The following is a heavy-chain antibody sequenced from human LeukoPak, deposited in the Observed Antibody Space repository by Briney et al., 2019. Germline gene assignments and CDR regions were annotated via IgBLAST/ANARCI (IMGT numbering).Heavy chain of an antibody. Sequence: ASVKVSCKASGYTFTSYTISWVRQAPGQGLEWMGWISVYNGNTNYAQKLQGRVTMTTDTSTSTAYMEVRSLRSDDTAVYYCARVREPYGSGTYFDYWGQGTLVTVSS. CDR2: ISVYNGNT. V-gene: IGHV1-18*01. CDR3: ARVREPYGSGTYFDY. J-gene: IGHJ4*02. D-gene: IGHD1-26*01. CDR1: GYTFTSYT.